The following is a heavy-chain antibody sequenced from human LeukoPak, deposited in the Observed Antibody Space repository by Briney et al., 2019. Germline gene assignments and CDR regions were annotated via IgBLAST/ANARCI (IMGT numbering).Heavy chain of an antibody. V-gene: IGHV4-59*01. CDR3: ARAGRGYSYGTFDY. CDR1: GGSISSYY. D-gene: IGHD5-18*01. J-gene: IGHJ4*02. CDR2: IYYSGST. Sequence: SETLSLTCTVSGGSISSYYWSWIRQPPGKGLEWIGYIYYSGSTNYNPSLKSRVTISVDTSKNQFSLKLSSATAADTAVYYCARAGRGYSYGTFDYWGQGTLVTVSS.